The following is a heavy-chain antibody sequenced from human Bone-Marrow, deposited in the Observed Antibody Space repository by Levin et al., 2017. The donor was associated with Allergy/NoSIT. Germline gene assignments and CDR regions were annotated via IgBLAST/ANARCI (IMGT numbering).Heavy chain of an antibody. J-gene: IGHJ4*02. CDR1: GFTFRSHT. CDR3: GREFDSVDYDDPSGCPGAFDY. D-gene: IGHD3-22*01. Sequence: GGSLRLSCAASGFTFRSHTFHWVRQAPGKGLEWVALISHDATNKFYADSVRGRFTISRDNFKNTVYLQLNSLRAEDTAVYYCGREFDSVDYDDPSGCPGAFDYWGQGTLVTVSS. CDR2: ISHDATNK. V-gene: IGHV3-30*14.